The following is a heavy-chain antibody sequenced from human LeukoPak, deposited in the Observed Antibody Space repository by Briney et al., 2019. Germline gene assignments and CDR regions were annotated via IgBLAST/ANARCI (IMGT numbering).Heavy chain of an antibody. J-gene: IGHJ5*02. D-gene: IGHD3-10*01. V-gene: IGHV3-23*01. CDR2: ISGSGGST. CDR3: AKDLPIYYGSESSNWFDP. CDR1: GFTFSSYA. Sequence: GGSLRLSCAASGFTFSSYAMSWVRQAPGKGLEWVSAISGSGGSTYYADSVKGRFTISRDNSKNTLYLQMNSLRAEDTAVYYCAKDLPIYYGSESSNWFDPWGQGALVTVSS.